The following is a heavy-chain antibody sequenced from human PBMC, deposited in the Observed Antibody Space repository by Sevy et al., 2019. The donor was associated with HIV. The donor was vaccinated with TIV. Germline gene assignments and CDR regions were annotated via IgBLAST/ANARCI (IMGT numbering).Heavy chain of an antibody. CDR2: ITGSGSTI. Sequence: GGSLRLSCAASGFSFSKYEMNWVRQAPGKGLEWVSYITGSGSTIYYADSVKGRFTISRDNAKNSLYLQMNSLRAEDTAVYYCAREGGSYYEDPFDIWGQGTMVTVSS. V-gene: IGHV3-48*03. CDR1: GFSFSKYE. CDR3: AREGGSYYEDPFDI. D-gene: IGHD1-26*01. J-gene: IGHJ3*02.